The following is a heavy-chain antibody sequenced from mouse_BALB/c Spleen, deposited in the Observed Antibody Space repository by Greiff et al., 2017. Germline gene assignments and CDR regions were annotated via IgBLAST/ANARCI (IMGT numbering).Heavy chain of an antibody. V-gene: IGHV5-17*02. CDR1: GFTFSSFG. D-gene: IGHD1-1*01. CDR2: ISSGSSTI. J-gene: IGHJ4*01. Sequence: EVQLVESGGGLVQPGGSRKLSCAASGFTFSSFGMHWVRQAPEKGLEWVAYISSGSSTIYYADTVKGRFTISRDNPKNTLFLQMTSLRSEDTAMYYCARENYYGSSYVAMDYWGQGTSVTVSS. CDR3: ARENYYGSSYVAMDY.